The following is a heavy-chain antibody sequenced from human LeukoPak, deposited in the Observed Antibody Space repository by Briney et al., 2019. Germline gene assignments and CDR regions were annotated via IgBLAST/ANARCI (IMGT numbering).Heavy chain of an antibody. CDR3: ARHGDCSGGSCTMYFDY. J-gene: IGHJ4*02. D-gene: IGHD2-15*01. CDR1: GSSFTSYW. V-gene: IGHV5-51*01. Sequence: GESLKISCQGSGSSFTSYWIGWVRQLPGKGLEWMGIIYPGDSDTRYSPSFQGQVTISADKSISTAYLQWSSLKASDTAMYYCARHGDCSGGSCTMYFDYWGQGTLVTVSS. CDR2: IYPGDSDT.